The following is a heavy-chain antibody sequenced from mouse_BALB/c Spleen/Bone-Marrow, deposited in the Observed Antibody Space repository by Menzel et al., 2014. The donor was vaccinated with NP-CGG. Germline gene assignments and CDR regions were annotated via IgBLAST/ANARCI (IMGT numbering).Heavy chain of an antibody. J-gene: IGHJ2*01. V-gene: IGHV14-3*02. CDR2: IDPANGNT. Sequence: DVKLQESGAELVKPGASVKLSCTGSGFNIKDTFMHWVKRRPEQGLEWIGRIDPANGNTKYDPKFQGKATITADTSSNTAYLQLTSLTSEDTAVYYCTRGEDYWGQGTTLAVSS. CDR1: GFNIKDTF. CDR3: TRGEDY.